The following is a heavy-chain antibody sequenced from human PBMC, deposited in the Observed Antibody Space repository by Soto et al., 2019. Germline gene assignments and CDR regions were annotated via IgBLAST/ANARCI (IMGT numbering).Heavy chain of an antibody. CDR2: ISGSGGST. D-gene: IGHD6-6*01. V-gene: IGHV3-23*01. CDR1: GFTFSSYA. CDR3: ARAGGVAARNYYYDYMDV. J-gene: IGHJ6*03. Sequence: GGSLRLSCAASGFTFSSYAMSWVRQAPGKGLEWVSAISGSGGSTYYADSVKGRFTISRDNSKNTLYLQMNSLRAEDTAVYYCARAGGVAARNYYYDYMDVWGKGTMVTVSS.